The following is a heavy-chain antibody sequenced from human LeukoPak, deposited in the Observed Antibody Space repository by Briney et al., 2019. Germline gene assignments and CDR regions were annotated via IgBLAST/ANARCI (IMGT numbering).Heavy chain of an antibody. CDR1: GYTFTGYY. Sequence: GASVKVSCKASGYTFTGYYMHWVRQAPGQGLEWMGWINPNSGGTNYAQKFQGWVTMTRDTSISTAYMELSRLRSDDTAVYYCARVNRVRVPGGAGYYYYMEVWGKGTTVTVSS. V-gene: IGHV1-2*04. D-gene: IGHD2-8*02. CDR2: INPNSGGT. J-gene: IGHJ6*03. CDR3: ARVNRVRVPGGAGYYYYMEV.